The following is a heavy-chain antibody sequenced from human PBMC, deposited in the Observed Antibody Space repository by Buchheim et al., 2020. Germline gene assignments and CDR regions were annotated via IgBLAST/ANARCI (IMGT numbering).Heavy chain of an antibody. CDR3: AKDHGLYGMDV. CDR2: IRYDGSNK. J-gene: IGHJ6*02. D-gene: IGHD3-16*01. Sequence: QVQLVESGGGVVQPGRSLRLSCAASGFTFSSYGMHWVRQAPGKGLEWVAFIRYDGSNKYYADSVKGRYTISRDNSKNTLSLQMNSLRAEDTAVYYCAKDHGLYGMDVWGQGTT. CDR1: GFTFSSYG. V-gene: IGHV3-30*02.